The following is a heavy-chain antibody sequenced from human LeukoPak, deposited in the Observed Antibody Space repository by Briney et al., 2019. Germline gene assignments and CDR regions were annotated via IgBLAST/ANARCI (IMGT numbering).Heavy chain of an antibody. CDR3: AKDRDSSGYYRGYFDF. CDR2: ISGGGGST. Sequence: GGSLRLSCAASGFTFSSYAMSWVRQAPGKGLGWVSGISGGGGSTYYADSVKGRFTISRDNSKNTLYLQMNSLRAEDTALYYCAKDRDSSGYYRGYFDFWGQGTLVTVSS. V-gene: IGHV3-23*01. D-gene: IGHD3-22*01. J-gene: IGHJ4*02. CDR1: GFTFSSYA.